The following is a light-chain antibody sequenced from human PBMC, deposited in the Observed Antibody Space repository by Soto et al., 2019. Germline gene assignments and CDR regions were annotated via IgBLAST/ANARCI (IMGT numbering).Light chain of an antibody. CDR2: EVS. Sequence: QSALTQPASVSGSPGQSITISCTGTSSDVGGYNFVSWYQQHPDKAPKLIIYEVSNRPSGVSNRFSASKSGNTASLTISGLQAEDEADYYCSSYTTTRTLVFGGGTQLTV. CDR3: SSYTTTRTLV. V-gene: IGLV2-14*01. J-gene: IGLJ2*01. CDR1: SSDVGGYNF.